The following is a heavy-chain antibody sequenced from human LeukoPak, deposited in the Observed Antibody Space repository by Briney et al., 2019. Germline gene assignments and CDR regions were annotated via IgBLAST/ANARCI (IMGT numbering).Heavy chain of an antibody. V-gene: IGHV3-21*06. CDR3: ARDRRGVVTAIPAEYLQH. CDR2: ISSSSYI. Sequence: PGGSLRLSCAASGFTFSSYSMNWVRQAPGKGLEWVSSISSSSYIYYADSVKGRFTISRDNAKNSLYLQMNSLRAEEDTAVEYCARDRRGVVTAIPAEYLQHWGQGTLVTVSS. J-gene: IGHJ1*01. CDR1: GFTFSSYS. D-gene: IGHD2-21*02.